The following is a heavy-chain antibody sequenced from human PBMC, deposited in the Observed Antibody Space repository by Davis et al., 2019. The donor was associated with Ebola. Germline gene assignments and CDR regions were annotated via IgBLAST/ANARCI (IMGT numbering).Heavy chain of an antibody. J-gene: IGHJ1*01. CDR2: IDPSDSYT. V-gene: IGHV5-10-1*01. D-gene: IGHD6-13*01. Sequence: PGGSLRLSCKGSGYSFTSYWIGWVRQMPGKGLEWMGRIDPSDSYTNYSPSFQGHVTISADKSISTAYLQWSSLKASDTAMYYCARHDGGGIAAAGTEYFQHWGQGTLVTVSS. CDR3: ARHDGGGIAAAGTEYFQH. CDR1: GYSFTSYW.